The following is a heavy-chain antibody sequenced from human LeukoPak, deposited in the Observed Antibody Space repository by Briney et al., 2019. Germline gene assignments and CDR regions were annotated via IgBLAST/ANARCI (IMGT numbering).Heavy chain of an antibody. V-gene: IGHV3-11*01. Sequence: GGSLRPSCAASGFTFRDYYLSWSRQAPGKGVEGVSYFSSSGSTIYYADSVKGRFTISRDNAKNSLYLQKNSLRAEDTAVYYCATRGPVVRGVIRLMGDAFDIWGQGTMVTVSS. D-gene: IGHD3-10*01. CDR3: ATRGPVVRGVIRLMGDAFDI. CDR1: GFTFRDYY. CDR2: FSSSGSTI. J-gene: IGHJ3*02.